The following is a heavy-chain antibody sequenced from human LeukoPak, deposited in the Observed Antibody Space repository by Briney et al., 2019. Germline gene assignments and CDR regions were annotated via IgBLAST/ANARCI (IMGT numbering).Heavy chain of an antibody. Sequence: QAGGSLRLSCAASGFTFSSYAMSWVRQAPGKGLEWVSAISGSGGSTYYADSVKGRFTISRDNSKNTLYLQMNSLRAEDTAVYYCAKALPGWFGDRYYYYYMDVWGKGTTVTVSS. J-gene: IGHJ6*03. CDR3: AKALPGWFGDRYYYYYMDV. D-gene: IGHD3-10*01. CDR1: GFTFSSYA. V-gene: IGHV3-23*01. CDR2: ISGSGGST.